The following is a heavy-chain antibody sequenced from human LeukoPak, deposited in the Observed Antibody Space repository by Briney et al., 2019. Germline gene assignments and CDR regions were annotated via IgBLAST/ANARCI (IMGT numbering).Heavy chain of an antibody. Sequence: SETLSLTCTVSGDSISNYYWSWIRQPPGKGLEWIGYIYYSGSTKYNPSLKSRVTISLDTSKNQFSLKLSSVTAADTAVYYCARDLVTVTKGFDIWGQGTMVTVSS. CDR1: GDSISNYY. CDR3: ARDLVTVTKGFDI. V-gene: IGHV4-59*01. D-gene: IGHD4-17*01. J-gene: IGHJ3*02. CDR2: IYYSGST.